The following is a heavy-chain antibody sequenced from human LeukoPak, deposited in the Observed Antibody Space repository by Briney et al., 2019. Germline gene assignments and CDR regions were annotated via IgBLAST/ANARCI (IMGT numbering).Heavy chain of an antibody. CDR2: ISSSSSHI. J-gene: IGHJ4*02. V-gene: IGHV3-21*01. CDR1: GFTFSSYS. D-gene: IGHD6-13*01. Sequence: GSLRLSCAASGFTFSSYSMNWVRQAPGKGLEWVSSISSSSSHIDYADSVKGRFTISRDNAKNSLYLQMNSLRAEDTAVYYCARESSSWYNYWGQGTLVTVSS. CDR3: ARESSSWYNY.